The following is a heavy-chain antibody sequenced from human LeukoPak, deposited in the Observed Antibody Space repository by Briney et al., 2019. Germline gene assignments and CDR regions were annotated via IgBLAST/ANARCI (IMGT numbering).Heavy chain of an antibody. D-gene: IGHD3-10*01. CDR2: IYYSGST. CDR3: AILRYGSGLFGY. CDR1: GGSISSSSYY. Sequence: SETLSLTCTVSGGSISSSSYYWGWIRQPPGRGLEWVGSIYYSGSTYYNPSLKSRVTISVDTSKNQFFLKLSSVTAADTAVYYCAILRYGSGLFGYWGQGTLVTVSS. J-gene: IGHJ4*02. V-gene: IGHV4-39*01.